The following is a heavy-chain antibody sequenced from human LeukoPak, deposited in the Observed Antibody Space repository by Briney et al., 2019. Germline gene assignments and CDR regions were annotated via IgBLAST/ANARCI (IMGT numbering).Heavy chain of an antibody. CDR2: ISSSSSYI. J-gene: IGHJ4*02. CDR1: GFTFSSYS. CDR3: ARVGDGYNFDY. Sequence: GGSLRLSCAASGFTFSSYSMNWVCQAPGKGLEWVSSISSSSSYIYYADSVKGRFTISRDNAKNSLYLQMNSLRAEDTAVYYCARVGDGYNFDYWGQGTLVTVSS. V-gene: IGHV3-21*01. D-gene: IGHD5-24*01.